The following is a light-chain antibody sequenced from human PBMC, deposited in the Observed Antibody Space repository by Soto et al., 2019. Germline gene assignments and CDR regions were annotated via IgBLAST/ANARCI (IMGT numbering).Light chain of an antibody. V-gene: IGLV2-14*03. CDR1: SSDVGAYDY. J-gene: IGLJ1*01. CDR3: RSYTSSETKV. Sequence: QSVLTQPASVSGSPGQSITISCTGTSSDVGAYDYVSWYQQEPGKAPKLMIHDVSNRPSGVSNRFSGSKSGNTASLTISGLQAEDEADCCCRSYTSSETKVFGTGTKVTVL. CDR2: DVS.